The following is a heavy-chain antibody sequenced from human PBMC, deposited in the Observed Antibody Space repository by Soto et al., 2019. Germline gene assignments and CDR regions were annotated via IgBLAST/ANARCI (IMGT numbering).Heavy chain of an antibody. D-gene: IGHD3-3*01. Sequence: SVKVSCKASGGTFSSYTISWVRQAPGQGREWMGRIIPILGIANYAQKFQGRVTITADKSTSTAYMELSSLRSEDTAVYYCGRSPTPPDFWSGYYYYYYMDVWGKGTTVTVSS. V-gene: IGHV1-69*02. CDR3: GRSPTPPDFWSGYYYYYYMDV. J-gene: IGHJ6*03. CDR1: GGTFSSYT. CDR2: IIPILGIA.